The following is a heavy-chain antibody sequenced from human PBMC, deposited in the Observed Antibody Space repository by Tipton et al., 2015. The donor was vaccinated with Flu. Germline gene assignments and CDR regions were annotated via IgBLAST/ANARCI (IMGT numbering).Heavy chain of an antibody. D-gene: IGHD3-22*01. J-gene: IGHJ4*02. Sequence: SLRLSCAASGFTFSSYSMNWVRQAPGKGLEWVSSISSSSSYIYYADSVKGRFTVSRDNAKNSLYLQMNSLRAEDTAVYYCARDDSSGYYGFFGPAAVNYWGQGTLVTVSS. CDR3: ARDDSSGYYGFFGPAAVNY. CDR1: GFTFSSYS. V-gene: IGHV3-21*01. CDR2: ISSSSSYI.